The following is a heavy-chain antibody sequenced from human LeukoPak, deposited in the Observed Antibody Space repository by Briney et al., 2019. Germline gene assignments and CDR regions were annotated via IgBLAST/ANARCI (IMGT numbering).Heavy chain of an antibody. CDR1: GGSISSSSAY. CDR2: IYSITNT. CDR3: VSPRGFSYGYFDY. D-gene: IGHD5-18*01. V-gene: IGHV4-39*01. Sequence: PSETLSLTCTVSGGSISSSSAYWGWVRQPPGKGLECIGSIYSITNTYYTPSLNIRVTISSDTSKNQFSLTLGSVSATVTAVYYCVSPRGFSYGYFDYWGQGTLVTVSS. J-gene: IGHJ4*02.